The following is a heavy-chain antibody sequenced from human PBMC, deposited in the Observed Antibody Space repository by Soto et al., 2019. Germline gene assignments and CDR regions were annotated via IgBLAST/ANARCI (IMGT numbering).Heavy chain of an antibody. CDR1: RFTIASSC. CDR3: AREDFWSGYPTHWFDP. D-gene: IGHD3-3*01. J-gene: IGHJ5*02. Sequence: SRFTIASSCSWWVRQAPRQGLEWMGWISAYNGNTNYAQKLQGRVTMTTDTSTSTAYMELRSLRSDDTAVYYCAREDFWSGYPTHWFDPWGQGTLVTVSS. CDR2: ISAYNGNT. V-gene: IGHV1-18*01.